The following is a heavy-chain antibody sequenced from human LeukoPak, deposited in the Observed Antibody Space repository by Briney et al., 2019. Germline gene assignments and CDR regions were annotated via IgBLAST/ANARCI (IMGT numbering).Heavy chain of an antibody. CDR3: AREDKGWYNVDY. J-gene: IGHJ4*02. D-gene: IGHD6-19*01. Sequence: QTGGSLRLSCAASGFVFSSFWMHWVRQAPGKGLVWVSRINSDGSSTTYADSVKGRFTISRDNAKNTLYLQMNSLRAEDTAVYYCAREDKGWYNVDYWGQGTLVTVSS. CDR2: INSDGSST. V-gene: IGHV3-74*03. CDR1: GFVFSSFW.